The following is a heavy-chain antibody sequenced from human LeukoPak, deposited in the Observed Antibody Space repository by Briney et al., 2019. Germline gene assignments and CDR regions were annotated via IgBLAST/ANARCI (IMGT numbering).Heavy chain of an antibody. V-gene: IGHV3-21*01. Sequence: GGSLRLSCAASGFTFSSYSMNWVRQAPGKGLEWVSSISSSSSNIYYADSVKGRFTISRDNAKNSLYLQMNSLRVEDTAVYYCARSLLQVGAILGQTGYWGQGTLVTVSS. CDR2: ISSSSSNI. D-gene: IGHD1-26*01. CDR1: GFTFSSYS. J-gene: IGHJ4*02. CDR3: ARSLLQVGAILGQTGY.